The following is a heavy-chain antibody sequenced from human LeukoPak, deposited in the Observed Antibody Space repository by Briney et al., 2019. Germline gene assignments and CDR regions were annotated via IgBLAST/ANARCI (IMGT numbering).Heavy chain of an antibody. V-gene: IGHV3-43*01. J-gene: IGHJ4*02. CDR1: GFTFDDYT. CDR3: AKGKNTGSYLSHVDY. D-gene: IGHD3-10*01. Sequence: GSLRLSCAASGFTFDDYTMHWVRQAPRKGLEWVSLITWDGGSTYYADSAKGRLTISRDNSKNSLYLQMNSLRTEDTALYYCAKGKNTGSYLSHVDYWGQGTLVTVSS. CDR2: ITWDGGST.